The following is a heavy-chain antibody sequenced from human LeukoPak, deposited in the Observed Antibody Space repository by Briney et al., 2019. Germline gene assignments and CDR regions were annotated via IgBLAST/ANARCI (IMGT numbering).Heavy chain of an antibody. V-gene: IGHV4-38-2*02. CDR2: IYHSGST. CDR3: ARAYYDSSGYYWGSVAFDI. J-gene: IGHJ3*02. CDR1: GYSISSGYY. D-gene: IGHD3-22*01. Sequence: SETLSLTCTVSGYSISSGYYWGWIRQPPGKGLEWIGSIYHSGSTYYNPSLKSRVTISVDTSKNQFSLKLSSVTAADTAVYYCARAYYDSSGYYWGSVAFDIWGQGTMVTVSS.